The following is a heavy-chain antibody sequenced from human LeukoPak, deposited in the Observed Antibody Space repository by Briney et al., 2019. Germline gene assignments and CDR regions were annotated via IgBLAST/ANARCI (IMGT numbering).Heavy chain of an antibody. D-gene: IGHD3-22*01. J-gene: IGHJ5*02. CDR1: GFTFSRYW. Sequence: GESLRLSCAASGFTFSRYWIHWVRQAPGKGLEWVSRINPDGSTTTYADSVKGRFTISRDNAKNTVYLQMNRLRAEDTALYHCVRVLSGSWDWFDPWGQGTLVIVSS. CDR2: INPDGSTT. V-gene: IGHV3-74*01. CDR3: VRVLSGSWDWFDP.